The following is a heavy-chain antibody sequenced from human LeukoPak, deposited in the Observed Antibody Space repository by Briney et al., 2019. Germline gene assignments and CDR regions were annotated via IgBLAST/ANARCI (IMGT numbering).Heavy chain of an antibody. CDR2: ISASGGNT. D-gene: IGHD3-3*01. V-gene: IGHV3-23*01. J-gene: IGHJ4*02. Sequence: GGSLRLSCAASGVTFSSYAMSWVRQAPGRGLEWVSSISASGGNTYYADSVKGRLTISRDNSKNTLYLQVNSLRAEDTAVYYCAKATYYDFWSGYPDFDYWGQGTLVTVSS. CDR1: GVTFSSYA. CDR3: AKATYYDFWSGYPDFDY.